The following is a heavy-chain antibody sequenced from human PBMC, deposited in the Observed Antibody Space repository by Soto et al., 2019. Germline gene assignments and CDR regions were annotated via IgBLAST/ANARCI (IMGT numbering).Heavy chain of an antibody. CDR1: GFTFNNYA. CDR2: ISGTGGST. Sequence: EVQVLDSGGGLVQPGGSLRLSCAASGFTFNNYAMNWVRQAPGKGLEWVATISGTGGSTYYADSVKGRFTISRDNPKNTRDLQMNSLRDDDTAVYYCAKERLGGNFDYWGQGTQVTVSS. CDR3: AKERLGGNFDY. J-gene: IGHJ4*02. V-gene: IGHV3-23*01.